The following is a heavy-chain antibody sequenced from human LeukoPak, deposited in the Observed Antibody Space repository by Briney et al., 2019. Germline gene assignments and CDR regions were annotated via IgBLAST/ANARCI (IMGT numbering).Heavy chain of an antibody. CDR1: GGSISTSNYY. V-gene: IGHV4-39*07. CDR2: ISYSGST. CDR3: AGGTVVVFQH. Sequence: SETLSLTCTVSGGSISTSNYYWIWIRQPPGKGLEWIGSISYSGSTFYNPSLKSRVTMSVDTSKNQFSLKLSSVTAADTAVYYCAGGTVVVFQHWGQGTLVTVSS. J-gene: IGHJ1*01. D-gene: IGHD2-15*01.